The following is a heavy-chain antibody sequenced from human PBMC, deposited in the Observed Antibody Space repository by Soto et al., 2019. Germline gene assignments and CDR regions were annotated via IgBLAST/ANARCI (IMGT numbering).Heavy chain of an antibody. V-gene: IGHV3-11*06. J-gene: IGHJ4*02. CDR3: ARYIYGYVDY. CDR1: GFTFSDYY. D-gene: IGHD5-18*01. CDR2: ISSSISYT. Sequence: GGSLRLSCATSGFTFSDYYMSWIRQAPGKGLEWVSYISSSISYTNYADSVKGRFTISRDNAKNSLYLQMNSLRAEDTAVYYCARYIYGYVDYWGQGTLVTVSS.